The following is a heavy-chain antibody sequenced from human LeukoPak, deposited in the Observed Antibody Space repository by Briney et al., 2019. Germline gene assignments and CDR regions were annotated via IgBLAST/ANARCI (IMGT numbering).Heavy chain of an antibody. CDR3: ASGYSYGSYYFDY. V-gene: IGHV4-61*02. J-gene: IGHJ4*02. Sequence: PSETLSLTCTVSGGSIGSGSYYWSWIRQPAGKGLEWIGRIYTSGSTNYNPSLKSRVTISVDTSKNQFSLKLSSVTAADTAVYYCASGYSYGSYYFDYWGQGTLVTVSS. CDR1: GGSIGSGSYY. D-gene: IGHD5-18*01. CDR2: IYTSGST.